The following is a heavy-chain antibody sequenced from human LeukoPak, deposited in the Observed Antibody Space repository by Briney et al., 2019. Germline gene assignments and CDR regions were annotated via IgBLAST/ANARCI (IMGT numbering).Heavy chain of an antibody. J-gene: IGHJ4*02. CDR3: AREIYYYDSSGYHPAEIDY. CDR2: IYCSGST. Sequence: SQTLSLTCTVSGGSISSGGYYWSWIRQHPGKGLEWIGYIYCSGSTYYNPSLKSRVTISVDTSKNQFSLKLSSVTAADTAVYYCAREIYYYDSSGYHPAEIDYWGQGTLVTVSS. CDR1: GGSISSGGYY. D-gene: IGHD3-22*01. V-gene: IGHV4-31*03.